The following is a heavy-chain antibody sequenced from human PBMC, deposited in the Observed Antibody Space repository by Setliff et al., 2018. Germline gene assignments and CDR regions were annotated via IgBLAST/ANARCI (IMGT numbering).Heavy chain of an antibody. D-gene: IGHD3-16*01. Sequence: ASVKVSCKASGYSFTDYYMHWVRQVPGRGLEWMGWINPKSGGTRYAQKFQGRVTMTRDTSISAAYMELSSLRSDDTAVYYCARDGISWLMWFDPWGQGTLVTVSS. J-gene: IGHJ5*02. V-gene: IGHV1-2*02. CDR3: ARDGISWLMWFDP. CDR2: INPKSGGT. CDR1: GYSFTDYY.